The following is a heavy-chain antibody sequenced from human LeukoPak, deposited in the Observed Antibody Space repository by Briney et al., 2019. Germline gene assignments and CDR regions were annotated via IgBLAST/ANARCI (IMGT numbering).Heavy chain of an antibody. CDR1: GFTFSSYE. V-gene: IGHV3-48*03. D-gene: IGHD6-13*01. Sequence: PGGSLRLSCAASGFTFSSYEMNWVRQAPGKGLEWVSYISSSGSTIYYADSVKGRFTISRDNAKNSLYLQMNSLRAEDTAVYYCARGSSWYRYYYYYYMDVWGKGTTVTISS. J-gene: IGHJ6*03. CDR3: ARGSSWYRYYYYYYMDV. CDR2: ISSSGSTI.